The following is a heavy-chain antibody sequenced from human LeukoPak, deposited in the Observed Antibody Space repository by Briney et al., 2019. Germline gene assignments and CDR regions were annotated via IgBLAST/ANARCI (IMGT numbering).Heavy chain of an antibody. CDR1: GGSMSSYY. D-gene: IGHD3-16*01. CDR2: IYIYTSGST. J-gene: IGHJ4*02. V-gene: IGHV4-4*07. Sequence: SETLSLTCTVSGGSMSSYYWSWIRQPAGKGLEWIGRIYIYTSGSTHYNPSLKSRVTISVDKSKNQFSLNLSSVTAADTAAYYCARDIGGWTGFDYWGQGTLVTVSS. CDR3: ARDIGGWTGFDY.